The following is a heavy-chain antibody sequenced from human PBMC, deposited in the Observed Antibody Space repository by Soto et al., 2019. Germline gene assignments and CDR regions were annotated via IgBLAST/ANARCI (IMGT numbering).Heavy chain of an antibody. V-gene: IGHV3-30*18. CDR2: ISYDGGDK. D-gene: IGHD6-13*01. J-gene: IGHJ4*02. Sequence: LRLSCAASGFTFSTYGMHWVRQAPGKGLEWVAVISYDGGDKHYADSVKGRFTISRDNSKNTLSLQMNSLRGEDTAVYYCAKDADMAAAGYFFDYWGQGTLVTVSS. CDR1: GFTFSTYG. CDR3: AKDADMAAAGYFFDY.